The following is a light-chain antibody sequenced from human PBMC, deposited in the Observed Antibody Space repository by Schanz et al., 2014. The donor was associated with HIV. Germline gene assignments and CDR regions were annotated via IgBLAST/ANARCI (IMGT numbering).Light chain of an antibody. CDR3: GSYTFASTPYV. CDR2: DVS. J-gene: IGLJ1*01. V-gene: IGLV2-14*03. Sequence: QSALTQPASLSGSPGQSITISCTGTSIDVGGYDYVSWYQKHPDKAPRLIIYDVSNRPSGVSSRFSGSKSCNTASLTISGLQAEDEADYYCGSYTFASTPYVFGSGTNLTVL. CDR1: SIDVGGYDY.